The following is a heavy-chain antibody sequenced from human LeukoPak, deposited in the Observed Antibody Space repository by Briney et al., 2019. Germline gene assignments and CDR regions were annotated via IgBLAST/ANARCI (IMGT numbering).Heavy chain of an antibody. D-gene: IGHD3-10*01. Sequence: PSETLSLTCTASGGSISSYYWSWIRQPAGKGLEWLGRIYTSGSTNYNPSLKSRVTISVDTSKNQFSLKLSSVTAADTAVYYCATLTMVRGVKYYYYYMDVWGKGTTVTISS. V-gene: IGHV4-4*07. CDR1: GGSISSYY. CDR3: ATLTMVRGVKYYYYYMDV. J-gene: IGHJ6*03. CDR2: IYTSGST.